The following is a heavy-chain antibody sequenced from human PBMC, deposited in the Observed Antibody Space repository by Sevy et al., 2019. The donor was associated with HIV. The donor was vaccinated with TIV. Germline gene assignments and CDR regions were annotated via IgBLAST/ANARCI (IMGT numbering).Heavy chain of an antibody. D-gene: IGHD2-8*01. J-gene: IGHJ4*02. Sequence: GGSLRLSCAASGFTFSKYSMSWVRQPPGKGLDWVSTLSFGCGEINHADSVKGRFTISRDNSKNSLYLQMNNLRAGDTAVYYCAREGCTKPHDYWGQGTLVTVSS. CDR1: GFTFSKYS. V-gene: IGHV3-23*01. CDR3: AREGCTKPHDY. CDR2: LSFGCGEI.